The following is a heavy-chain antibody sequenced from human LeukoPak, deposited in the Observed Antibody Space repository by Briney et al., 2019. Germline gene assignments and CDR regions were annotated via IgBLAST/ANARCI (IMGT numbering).Heavy chain of an antibody. V-gene: IGHV3-23*01. Sequence: GGSLRLSCAASGFTFSSYAMSWVRQAPGKGLEWVSGISGSGGSTYYADSVKGRFTISRDNSKNTLYLQMNSLGAEDTALYYCAKGGGSGSYYYYYYYMDVWGKGTTVTISS. CDR2: ISGSGGST. CDR3: AKGGGSGSYYYYYYYMDV. J-gene: IGHJ6*03. CDR1: GFTFSSYA. D-gene: IGHD3-10*01.